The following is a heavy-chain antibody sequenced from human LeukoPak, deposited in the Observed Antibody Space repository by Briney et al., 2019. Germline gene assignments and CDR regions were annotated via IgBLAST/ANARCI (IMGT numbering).Heavy chain of an antibody. Sequence: PSETLSLTCTVSGDSTSSDRYYGGWVRQPPGKGLEWNGNIYYSGSTYYNPSLKSRVTMSVDTSKNQFFLKLNSVTAADTAVYYCARGRPYSGGYHLDYWGQGTLVTVSS. D-gene: IGHD1-26*01. CDR3: ARGRPYSGGYHLDY. V-gene: IGHV4-39*01. CDR2: IYYSGST. CDR1: GDSTSSDRYY. J-gene: IGHJ4*02.